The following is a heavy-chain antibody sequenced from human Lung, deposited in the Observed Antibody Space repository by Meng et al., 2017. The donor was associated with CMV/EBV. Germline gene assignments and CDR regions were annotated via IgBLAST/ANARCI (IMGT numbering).Heavy chain of an antibody. CDR2: IYHSGST. CDR3: ASFPPPGKQWLVTDY. D-gene: IGHD6-19*01. V-gene: IGHV4-4*02. Sequence: QVHLREAGPGLVKPSGTLSLTCAVSGGSISSSNWWSWVRQPPGKGLEWIGEIYHSGSTNYNPSLKSRVTISVDKSKNQFSLKLSSVTAADTAVYYCASFPPPGKQWLVTDYWGQGTLVTVSS. CDR1: GGSISSSNW. J-gene: IGHJ4*02.